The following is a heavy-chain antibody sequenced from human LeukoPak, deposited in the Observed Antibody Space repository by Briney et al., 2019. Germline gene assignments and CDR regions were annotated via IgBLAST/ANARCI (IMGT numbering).Heavy chain of an antibody. J-gene: IGHJ5*02. CDR2: ISYDGSNK. D-gene: IGHD3-10*01. CDR3: ARGVIWFGESPKNWLGPDP. V-gene: IGHV3-30*04. Sequence: PGGSLRLSCAASGFTFSSYAMHWVRQAPGKGLEWVAVISYDGSNKYYADSVKGRFTISRDNAKNSLYLQMNSLRDEDTAVYYCARGVIWFGESPKNWLGPDPWGQGTLVTVSS. CDR1: GFTFSSYA.